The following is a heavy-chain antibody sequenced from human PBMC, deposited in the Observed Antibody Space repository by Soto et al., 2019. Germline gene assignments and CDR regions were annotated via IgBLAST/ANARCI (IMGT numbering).Heavy chain of an antibody. D-gene: IGHD5-12*01. Sequence: SGGSLRLSCAASGFIFTNYAMNWVRQAPGKGLEWVSVIGGRGNSAYYADSVQGRFTISRDNSKNTLSLQMSSLTADDTAIYYCVREGRGSFDFWGRGTMVNVS. V-gene: IGHV3-23*01. CDR1: GFIFTNYA. J-gene: IGHJ3*01. CDR2: IGGRGNSA. CDR3: VREGRGSFDF.